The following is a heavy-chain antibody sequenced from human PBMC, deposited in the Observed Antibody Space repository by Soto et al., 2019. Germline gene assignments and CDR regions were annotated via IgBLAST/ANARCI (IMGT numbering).Heavy chain of an antibody. D-gene: IGHD4-17*01. CDR1: GFTFSSYT. J-gene: IGHJ4*02. CDR3: ARAPGPDYGGVGDY. V-gene: IGHV3-30-3*01. CDR2: ISHDGSHK. Sequence: PRLSCAAAGFTFSSYTIHWVRQAPGKGLEWVAVISHDGSHKYYADFVKGRFTISRDNSKNTVYLQTNSLRAEDTAVYYCARAPGPDYGGVGDYWGQGTLVTVSS.